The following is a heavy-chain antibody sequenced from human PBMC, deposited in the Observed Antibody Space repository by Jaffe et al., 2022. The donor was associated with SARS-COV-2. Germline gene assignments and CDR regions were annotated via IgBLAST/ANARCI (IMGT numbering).Heavy chain of an antibody. CDR1: GFTFDDYA. CDR3: AKDIHAWSVAVAGTFDY. V-gene: IGHV3-9*01. Sequence: EVQLVESGGGLVQPGRSLRLSCAASGFTFDDYAMHWVRQAPGKGLEWVSGISWNSGSIGYADSVKGRFTISRDNAKNSLYLQMNSLRAEDTALYYCAKDIHAWSVAVAGTFDYWGQGTLVTVSS. CDR2: ISWNSGSI. D-gene: IGHD6-19*01. J-gene: IGHJ4*02.